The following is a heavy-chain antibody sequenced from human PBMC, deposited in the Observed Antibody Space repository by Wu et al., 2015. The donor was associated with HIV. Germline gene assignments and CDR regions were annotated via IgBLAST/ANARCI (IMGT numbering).Heavy chain of an antibody. Sequence: QVPLVQSGAEVRKPGASVKVSCKVSGYTLSKLSMHWVRQSPGKGLEWMGGFAPEDGETVYAQKFQGRVTMTEDISTDTAYMELSSLISDDTAVYYCATGIQWRGFDYWGQGTLVTVSS. D-gene: IGHD5-12*01. CDR1: GYTLSKLS. J-gene: IGHJ4*02. CDR3: ATGIQWRGFDY. V-gene: IGHV1-24*01. CDR2: FAPEDGET.